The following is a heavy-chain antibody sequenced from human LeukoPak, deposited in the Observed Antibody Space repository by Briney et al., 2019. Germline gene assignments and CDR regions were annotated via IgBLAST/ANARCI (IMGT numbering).Heavy chain of an antibody. Sequence: SETLSLTCTVSGGSISSSSYYWGWIRQPPGEGLEWIGSIYYSGSTYYNPSLKSRVTISVDTSKNQFSLKLSSVTAADTAVYYCARPGYSSSWPFDYWGQGTLVTVSS. CDR3: ARPGYSSSWPFDY. D-gene: IGHD6-13*01. CDR1: GGSISSSSYY. CDR2: IYYSGST. V-gene: IGHV4-39*01. J-gene: IGHJ4*02.